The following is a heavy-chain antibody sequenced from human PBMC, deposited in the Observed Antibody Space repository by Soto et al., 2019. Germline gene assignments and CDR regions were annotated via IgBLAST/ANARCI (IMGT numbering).Heavy chain of an antibody. CDR3: ARVTIDWYAFDI. J-gene: IGHJ3*02. D-gene: IGHD3-9*01. Sequence: QVQLVQSGAEVKKPGASVKVSCKASGYTFSTHDITWVRQAPGQGLEWMGWISAYNGNTNYAQKLQGRVTMTTDTSTSTAYMELRSLRSDDTAVYYCARVTIDWYAFDIWGQGTMVTVSS. V-gene: IGHV1-18*01. CDR1: GYTFSTHD. CDR2: ISAYNGNT.